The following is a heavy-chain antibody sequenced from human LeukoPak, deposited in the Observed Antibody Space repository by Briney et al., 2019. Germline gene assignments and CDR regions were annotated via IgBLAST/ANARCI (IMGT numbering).Heavy chain of an antibody. CDR3: ARGADRVDY. Sequence: SETLSLTCAVSGGSISGYYWTWIRQPPGKGLEWIGFIYYSGSTNYNPSLKSRVTISADTSKNQFSLRLNSVTAADTAVYYCARGADRVDYWGQGTLVTVSS. V-gene: IGHV4-59*01. CDR1: GGSISGYY. D-gene: IGHD6-13*01. J-gene: IGHJ4*02. CDR2: IYYSGST.